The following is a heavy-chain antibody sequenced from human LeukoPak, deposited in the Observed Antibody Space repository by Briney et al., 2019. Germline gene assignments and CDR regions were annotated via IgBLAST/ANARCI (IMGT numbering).Heavy chain of an antibody. CDR2: INPNSGGT. Sequence: ASVKVSCKASGYTFTGYYMHWVRQAPGQGLEWMGRINPNSGGTNYAQKFQGRVTMTRDTSISTAYMELSRLRSDDTAVYYCARLNPKYCSGGSCPDYWGRGTLVTVSS. D-gene: IGHD2-15*01. CDR3: ARLNPKYCSGGSCPDY. CDR1: GYTFTGYY. V-gene: IGHV1-2*06. J-gene: IGHJ4*02.